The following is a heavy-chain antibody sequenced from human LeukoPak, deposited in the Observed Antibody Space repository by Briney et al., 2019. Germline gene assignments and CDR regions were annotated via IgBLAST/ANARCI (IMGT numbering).Heavy chain of an antibody. CDR2: ISSSSSYI. V-gene: IGHV3-21*01. CDR3: ARAAGYCSGGSCYSEAGFDY. J-gene: IGHJ4*02. D-gene: IGHD2-15*01. CDR1: GFTFSSYS. Sequence: PEGSLRLSCAASGFTFSSYSMNWVRQAPGKGLEWVSSISSSSSYIYYADSVKGRFTISRDNAKNSLYLQMNSLRAEDTDVYYCARAAGYCSGGSCYSEAGFDYWGQGTLVTVSS.